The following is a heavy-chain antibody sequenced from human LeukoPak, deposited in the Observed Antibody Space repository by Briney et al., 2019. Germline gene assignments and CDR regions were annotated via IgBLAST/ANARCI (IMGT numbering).Heavy chain of an antibody. CDR1: GFTFSSYS. D-gene: IGHD6-13*01. J-gene: IGHJ6*03. CDR3: ARDSAGRGYYYYMDV. Sequence: GGSLRLSCAASGFTFSSYSMNWVRQAPGKGLEWVSSISSSSSYIYYADSVKGRFTISRDNAKNSLYLQMNSLRAEDTAVYYCARDSAGRGYYYYMDVWGKGTTVTVSS. CDR2: ISSSSSYI. V-gene: IGHV3-21*01.